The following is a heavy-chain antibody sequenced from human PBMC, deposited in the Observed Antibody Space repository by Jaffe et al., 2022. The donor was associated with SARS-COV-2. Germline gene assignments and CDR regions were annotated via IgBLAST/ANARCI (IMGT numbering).Heavy chain of an antibody. Sequence: QLQLQESGPGMVKPSETLSLTCTVSGASISRNSYYWGWIRLPPGKGLEWIGSVDYSGRTFYSPSLKSRVTTSVDTSKNQFSLRLNSVTAADTAVYYCARSPPGTPIDYWGQGTLVTVSS. CDR2: VDYSGRT. V-gene: IGHV4-39*01. CDR1: GASISRNSYY. J-gene: IGHJ4*02. CDR3: ARSPPGTPIDY.